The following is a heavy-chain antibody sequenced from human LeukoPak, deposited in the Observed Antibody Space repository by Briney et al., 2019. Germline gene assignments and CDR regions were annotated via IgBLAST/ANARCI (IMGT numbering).Heavy chain of an antibody. CDR1: GFTFSTFA. Sequence: GGSLGLSCAASGFTFSTFAMSWVRQAPGKGLEWVSSISGSGDSTYYTHAVQVRLTISRDNSKNTLYLQMNSLRAEDTAVYYCAKTLVATTYYFDYWGQGTMAADSS. CDR2: ISGSGDST. CDR3: AKTLVATTYYFDY. D-gene: IGHD5-12*01. V-gene: IGHV3-23*01. J-gene: IGHJ4*02.